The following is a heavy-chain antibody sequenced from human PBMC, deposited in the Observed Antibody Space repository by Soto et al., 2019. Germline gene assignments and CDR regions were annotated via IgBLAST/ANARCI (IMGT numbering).Heavy chain of an antibody. J-gene: IGHJ4*02. CDR1: GGSFSGYY. Sequence: PSETLSLTCAVYGGSFSGYYWSWIRQPPGKGLEWIGEINHSGSTNYNPSLKSRVTVSVDTSKNQFSLKLSSVTAADTAVYYCARASPGLAVAGILCFDYWGQGTLVTVYS. CDR2: INHSGST. D-gene: IGHD6-19*01. CDR3: ARASPGLAVAGILCFDY. V-gene: IGHV4-34*01.